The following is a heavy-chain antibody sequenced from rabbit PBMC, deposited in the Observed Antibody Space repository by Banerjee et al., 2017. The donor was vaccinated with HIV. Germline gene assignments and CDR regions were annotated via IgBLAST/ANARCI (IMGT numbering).Heavy chain of an antibody. D-gene: IGHD8-1*01. V-gene: IGHV1S40*01. CDR1: GFTISGSYW. Sequence: QSLEESGGDLVKPGASLTLTCTASGFTISGSYWICWVRQAPGKGLEWIACIYADSGSTYYATWAKGRFTISKTSSTTVTLQMTSLTVADTATYFCARDRYAGSSYNLWGQGTLVTVS. CDR2: IYADSGST. CDR3: ARDRYAGSSYNL. J-gene: IGHJ4*01.